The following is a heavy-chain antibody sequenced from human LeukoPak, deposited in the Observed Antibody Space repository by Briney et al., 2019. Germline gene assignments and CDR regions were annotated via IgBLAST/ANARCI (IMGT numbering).Heavy chain of an antibody. CDR2: IYYSGST. CDR3: ARGKKQWLVYVFDC. Sequence: SETLTLTCTVSGGSISSGDYYWSWIRQPPGKGLEWIGYIYYSGSTYYNPSLKSRVTISVDTSKNQFSLKLSSVTAADTAVYYCARGKKQWLVYVFDCWGQGTLVTVSS. CDR1: GGSISSGDYY. V-gene: IGHV4-30-4*08. J-gene: IGHJ4*02. D-gene: IGHD6-19*01.